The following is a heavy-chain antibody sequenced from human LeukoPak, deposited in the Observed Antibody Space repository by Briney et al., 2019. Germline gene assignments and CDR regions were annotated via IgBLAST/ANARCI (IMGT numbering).Heavy chain of an antibody. D-gene: IGHD6-25*01. CDR1: GDSISRSTYY. CDR3: ARSSGTGTFSY. V-gene: IGHV4-39*02. CDR2: VYYGRSP. Sequence: PSETLSLTCTISGDSISRSTYYWAWIRQPPGKGLEWIGSVYYGRSPYFNPSLESRATISVDTSKNHFSLKMSSVTAADTAVYYCARSSGTGTFSYWGQGTLVTVSS. J-gene: IGHJ4*02.